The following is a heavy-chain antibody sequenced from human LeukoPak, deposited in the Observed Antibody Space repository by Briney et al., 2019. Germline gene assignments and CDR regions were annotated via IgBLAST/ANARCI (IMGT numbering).Heavy chain of an antibody. CDR1: GFTFSSYA. D-gene: IGHD6-19*01. Sequence: GGSLRLSCAASGFTFSSYAMSWVRQAPGKGLEWVSAISGSGGSTYYADSVKGRFTISRDNSKNALYLQMNSLRAEDTAVYYCHLAVIGAVADPFDYWGQGTLVTVSP. CDR3: HLAVIGAVADPFDY. J-gene: IGHJ4*02. V-gene: IGHV3-23*01. CDR2: ISGSGGST.